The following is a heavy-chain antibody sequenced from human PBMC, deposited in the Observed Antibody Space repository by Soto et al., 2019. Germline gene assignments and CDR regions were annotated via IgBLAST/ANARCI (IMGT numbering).Heavy chain of an antibody. CDR2: IYPGDSDT. Sequence: PGYSLKISCKVSGYSSTSYRIGRVRQIPGKDLEWMGIIYPGDSDTRYSPSFQGQATISADKSISTPYLQWSSLKASDTAMYYCARFALITMVRAVIITCHGMDVWGKGTTSTVSS. CDR1: GYSSTSYR. V-gene: IGHV5-51*01. J-gene: IGHJ6*01. D-gene: IGHD3-10*01. CDR3: ARFALITMVRAVIITCHGMDV.